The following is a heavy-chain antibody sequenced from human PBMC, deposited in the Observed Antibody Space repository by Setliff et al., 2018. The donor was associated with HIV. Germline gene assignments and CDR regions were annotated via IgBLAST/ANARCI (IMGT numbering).Heavy chain of an antibody. CDR2: IYHSGSS. CDR3: VRVWLHKDADIPRFDP. D-gene: IGHD5-12*01. J-gene: IGHJ5*02. V-gene: IGHV4-38-2*01. Sequence: SETLSLTCVVPGYSVNSDYQWGWIRQSPGGGLQWIGHIYHSGSSYYNPFLRGRITMSIDTSTDQFSLKLSSLTAADTAVYYCVRVWLHKDADIPRFDPWGQGIQVTVSS. CDR1: GYSVNSDYQ.